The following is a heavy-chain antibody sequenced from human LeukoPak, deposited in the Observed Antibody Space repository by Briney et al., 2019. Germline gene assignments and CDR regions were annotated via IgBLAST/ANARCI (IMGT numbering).Heavy chain of an antibody. J-gene: IGHJ4*02. Sequence: GGSLRLSCAASGFTFSSYSMNWVRQAPGKGLEWVSFISTSSIYIYYADSLKGRFTISRDNAKNSLYLQMNSLRVEDTAVYYCARDQDWNDRGGLDYWGQGTLVTVSS. CDR2: ISTSSIYI. CDR3: ARDQDWNDRGGLDY. CDR1: GFTFSSYS. D-gene: IGHD1-1*01. V-gene: IGHV3-21*01.